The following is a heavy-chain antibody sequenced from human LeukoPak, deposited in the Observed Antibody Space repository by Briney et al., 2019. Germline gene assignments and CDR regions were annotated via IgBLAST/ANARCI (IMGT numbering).Heavy chain of an antibody. CDR1: GYTFNVYY. D-gene: IGHD5-12*01. CDR3: TRGARGGGYEAFDF. CDR2: INPNSGGT. J-gene: IGHJ4*02. Sequence: ASVKVSCKASGYTFNVYYIHWVRQAPGQGLEWMAWINPNSGGTDYADRFQGRVTVTRDTSISTGYMELTRLRSDDTAVYYCTRGARGGGYEAFDFWGQGTLVTVSS. V-gene: IGHV1-2*02.